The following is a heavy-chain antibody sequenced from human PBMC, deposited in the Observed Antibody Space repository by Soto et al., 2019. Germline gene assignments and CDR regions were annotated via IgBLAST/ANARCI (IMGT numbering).Heavy chain of an antibody. V-gene: IGHV4-38-2*01. J-gene: IGHJ6*02. CDR1: GYSISSGYY. Sequence: PSETLSLTCAVSGYSISSGYYWGWIRQPPGKGLEWIGSIYHSGSTYYNPSLKSRVTISVDTSKNQFSLKLSSVTAADTAVYYCARLHSSGYYYYYYGMDVWGQGTTVTSP. CDR2: IYHSGST. CDR3: ARLHSSGYYYYYYGMDV. D-gene: IGHD3-22*01.